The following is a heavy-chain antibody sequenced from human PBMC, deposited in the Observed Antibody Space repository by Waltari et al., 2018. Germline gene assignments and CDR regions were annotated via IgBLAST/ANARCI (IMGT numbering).Heavy chain of an antibody. CDR2: INHNGRT. CDR3: ARVQDYVRDY. V-gene: IGHV4-34*02. Sequence: QVQLQQWGAGLLKPSETLSLTCAVYGGSFSDYYWSWIRQPPGKGLEWIGEINHNGRTHFNPSLRSRIAISIDTSKNQVCLKLNSVTAADTAVYYCARVQDYVRDYWGQGTLVTVSS. CDR1: GGSFSDYY. J-gene: IGHJ4*02. D-gene: IGHD3-16*01.